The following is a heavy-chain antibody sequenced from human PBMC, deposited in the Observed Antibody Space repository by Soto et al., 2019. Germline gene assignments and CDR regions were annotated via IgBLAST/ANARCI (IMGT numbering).Heavy chain of an antibody. Sequence: ASVKVSCKASGYTFTSYGISWVRQAPGQGLEWMGWISAYNGNTNYAQKLQGRVTMTTDTSTSTAYMELRSLRSDDTAVYYCASPRRGSYRKTEAFDIWGQGTMVTVSS. CDR2: ISAYNGNT. V-gene: IGHV1-18*01. CDR3: ASPRRGSYRKTEAFDI. CDR1: GYTFTSYG. J-gene: IGHJ3*02. D-gene: IGHD3-16*02.